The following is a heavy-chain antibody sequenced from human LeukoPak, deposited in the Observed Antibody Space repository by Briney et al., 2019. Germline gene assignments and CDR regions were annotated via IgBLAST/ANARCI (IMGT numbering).Heavy chain of an antibody. J-gene: IGHJ4*02. CDR2: IKQDGSEE. CDR3: AKGGVYGDYYFDY. V-gene: IGHV3-7*03. CDR1: GFTFTNYW. D-gene: IGHD4-17*01. Sequence: GGSLRLSCAASGFTFTNYWMTWVRQAPGKGPEWVANIKQDGSEEYYVDSVKGRFTISRDNAKNSLYLQMNSLRAEDTALYYCAKGGVYGDYYFDYWGQGTLVTVSS.